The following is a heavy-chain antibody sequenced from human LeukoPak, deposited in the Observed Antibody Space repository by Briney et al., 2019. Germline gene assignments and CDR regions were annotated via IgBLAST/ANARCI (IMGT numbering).Heavy chain of an antibody. V-gene: IGHV3-23*01. Sequence: PGGSLRLSCAASGFTFRSNYMSWVRQAPGKGLEWVSAISGSGGSTYYADSVKGRFTISRDNSKNTLYLQMNSLRAEDTAVYYCAKDRRRTNYDYGPSPIGYWGQGTLVTVSS. CDR2: ISGSGGST. CDR1: GFTFRSNY. D-gene: IGHD4-17*01. CDR3: AKDRRRTNYDYGPSPIGY. J-gene: IGHJ4*02.